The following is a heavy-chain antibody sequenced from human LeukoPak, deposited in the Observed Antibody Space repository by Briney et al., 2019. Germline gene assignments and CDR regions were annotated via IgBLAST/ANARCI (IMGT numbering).Heavy chain of an antibody. CDR2: IYYSGST. CDR1: GGSISSYY. CDR3: ARSIAAGGHRFDY. D-gene: IGHD6-13*01. J-gene: IGHJ4*02. Sequence: SETLSLTCTVFGGSISSYYWSWIRQPPGKGLEWIGYIYYSGSTNYNPSLKSRVTISVDTSKNQFSLKLSSVTAADTAVYYCARSIAAGGHRFDYWGQGTLVTVSS. V-gene: IGHV4-59*01.